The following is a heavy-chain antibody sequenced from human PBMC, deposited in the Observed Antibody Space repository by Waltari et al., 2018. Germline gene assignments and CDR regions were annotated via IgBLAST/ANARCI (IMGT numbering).Heavy chain of an antibody. CDR2: INAGNGNT. D-gene: IGHD3-16*02. CDR1: GYTFTSYA. Sequence: QVQLVQSGAEVKKPGASVKVSCKASGYTFTSYAMHWVRQAPGQRLEWMGWINAGNGNTKYSQKFQGRVTITRDTSASTAYMELSSLRSEDTAVYYCTPGIMITFGGVIAGAAFDYWGQGTLVTVSS. V-gene: IGHV1-3*01. CDR3: TPGIMITFGGVIAGAAFDY. J-gene: IGHJ4*02.